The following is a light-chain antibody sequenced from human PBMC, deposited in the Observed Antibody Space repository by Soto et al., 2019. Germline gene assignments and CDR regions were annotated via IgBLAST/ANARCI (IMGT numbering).Light chain of an antibody. Sequence: EIVMNQTPLSSPVTLGQPASISCRSSQSLVHSNGHTYLSWLHQRPGQPPRLLIYEVSNRFSGVPDRFSGSGAGTDFTLRISRVEAEDVGVYYCMQATQSPTFGPGTKVDIK. CDR2: EVS. V-gene: IGKV2-24*01. J-gene: IGKJ3*01. CDR3: MQATQSPT. CDR1: QSLVHSNGHTY.